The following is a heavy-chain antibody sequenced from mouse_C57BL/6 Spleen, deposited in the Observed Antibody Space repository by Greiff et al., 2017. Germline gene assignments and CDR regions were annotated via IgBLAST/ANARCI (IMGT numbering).Heavy chain of an antibody. CDR3: TEAMDY. CDR2: IDPDTGGT. V-gene: IGHV1-15*01. J-gene: IGHJ4*01. Sequence: QVQLQQSGAELVMPGASVTLSCKASGYTFTDYEMHWVKQTPVHGLEWIGAIDPDTGGTAYNQKFKGKAILTATKSSSTANMELRSLTSEYSAVYYCTEAMDYWGQGTSVTVSS. CDR1: GYTFTDYE.